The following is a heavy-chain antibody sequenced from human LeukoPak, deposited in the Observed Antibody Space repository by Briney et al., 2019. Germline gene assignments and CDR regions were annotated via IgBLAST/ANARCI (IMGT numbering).Heavy chain of an antibody. CDR1: GGSISSYF. D-gene: IGHD2-21*01. CDR2: ISSGGDT. J-gene: IGHJ3*01. Sequence: SETLSLTCTVSGGSISSYFWSWLRQPPGEGLEWIGFISSGGDTNYNPSLKSRVSISETTSKGQFSLELSSVTAADTAVYYCASHGDCGGTNCLAFDVWGQGAMDIVSS. CDR3: ASHGDCGGTNCLAFDV. V-gene: IGHV4-4*09.